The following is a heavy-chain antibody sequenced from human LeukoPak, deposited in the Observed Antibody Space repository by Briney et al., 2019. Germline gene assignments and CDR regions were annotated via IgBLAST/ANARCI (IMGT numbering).Heavy chain of an antibody. CDR2: ISAYNGNT. CDR3: ARYNGYCSGGSCYHFDY. CDR1: GYTFTSYG. V-gene: IGHV1-18*01. Sequence: AASVKVSCKASGYTFTSYGISWVRQAPGQGLEWMGWISAYNGNTNCAQKLQGRVTMTTDTSTSTAYMELGSLRSDGTAVYYCARYNGYCSGGSCYHFDYWGQGTLVTVSS. J-gene: IGHJ4*02. D-gene: IGHD2-15*01.